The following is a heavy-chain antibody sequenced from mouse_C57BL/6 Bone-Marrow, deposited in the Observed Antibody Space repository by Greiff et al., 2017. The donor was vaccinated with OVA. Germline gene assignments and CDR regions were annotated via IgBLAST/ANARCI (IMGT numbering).Heavy chain of an antibody. CDR3: TTRGKGRDY. CDR1: GFNIKDDY. J-gene: IGHJ4*01. CDR2: IDPENGDT. V-gene: IGHV14-4*01. Sequence: EVQLQQSGAELVRPGASVKLSCTASGFNIKDDYMHWVKQRPEQGLEWIGWIDPENGDTEYASKFQGKATITADTSSNTAYLQLSSLTSEDTAVYYCTTRGKGRDYWGQGTSVTVSS.